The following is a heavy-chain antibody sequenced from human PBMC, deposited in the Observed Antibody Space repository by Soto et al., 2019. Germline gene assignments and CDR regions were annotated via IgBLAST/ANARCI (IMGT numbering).Heavy chain of an antibody. J-gene: IGHJ6*02. V-gene: IGHV1-18*04. Sequence: ASVKVSCKASGYTFTSYGISWVRQAPGQGLEWMGWISAYNGNTNYAQKLQGRVTMTTDTSTSTAYMELRSLRSDDTAGHYCAREYYDRNGDYYGMDVWGQGTTVTVSS. CDR3: AREYYDRNGDYYGMDV. D-gene: IGHD3-22*01. CDR2: ISAYNGNT. CDR1: GYTFTSYG.